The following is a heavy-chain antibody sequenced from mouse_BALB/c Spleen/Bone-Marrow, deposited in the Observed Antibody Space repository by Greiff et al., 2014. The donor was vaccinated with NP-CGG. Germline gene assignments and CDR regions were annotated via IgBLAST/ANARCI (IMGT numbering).Heavy chain of an antibody. V-gene: IGHV1-69*02. CDR1: GYTFTSYW. CDR3: ARSRGYYDYWYFDV. CDR2: IDPSDSYT. J-gene: IGHJ1*01. D-gene: IGHD2-4*01. Sequence: QVQLQQSGAELVKPGASVKLSRKASGYTFTSYWMHWVKQRPGQGLEWIGEIDPSDSYTNYNQKFKGKATLTVDKSSSTAYMQLSSLTSEDSAVYYCARSRGYYDYWYFDVWGAGTTVTVSS.